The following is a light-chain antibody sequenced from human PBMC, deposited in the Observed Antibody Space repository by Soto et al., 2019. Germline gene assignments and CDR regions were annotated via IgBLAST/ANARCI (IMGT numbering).Light chain of an antibody. CDR1: SRDIGTSNL. CDR3: YSFTVISLSLFV. V-gene: IGLV2-23*02. J-gene: IGLJ1*01. CDR2: EVT. Sequence: QSALTQPASVSGSPGQSITISCTGTSRDIGTSNLVSWYQQYPGKAPKLMIYEVTKRPSGISYRFSGSKSGNTASLTISGLQPEDEADYYCYSFTVISLSLFVFGTGTKVTVL.